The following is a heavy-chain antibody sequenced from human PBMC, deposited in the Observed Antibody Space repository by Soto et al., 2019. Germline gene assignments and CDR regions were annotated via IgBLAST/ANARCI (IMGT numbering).Heavy chain of an antibody. V-gene: IGHV3-23*01. CDR1: GFTFSSHW. D-gene: IGHD6-19*01. Sequence: PGGSLRLSCAASGFTFSSHWMSWVRQAPGKGLEWVSAISASGGSTSYADSVKGRFTISRDNSKTTLFLQMNSLRAEDTAVYYCARALAVAVAYYYGMDVWGQGTTVTVSS. J-gene: IGHJ6*02. CDR2: ISASGGST. CDR3: ARALAVAVAYYYGMDV.